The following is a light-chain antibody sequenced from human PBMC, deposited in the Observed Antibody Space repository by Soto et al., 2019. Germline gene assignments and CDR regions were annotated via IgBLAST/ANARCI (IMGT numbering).Light chain of an antibody. Sequence: DIQMTQSPSSVSASVGDSVTMTCRASQGITNGLAWYQQEPGKAPKPLIYGASSLQSGVPSRFSGGGSGTEFILTITGLQTEDFATYFCQEADGFPWRFGHGTRVEMK. CDR1: QGITNG. V-gene: IGKV1-12*02. CDR2: GAS. CDR3: QEADGFPWR. J-gene: IGKJ1*01.